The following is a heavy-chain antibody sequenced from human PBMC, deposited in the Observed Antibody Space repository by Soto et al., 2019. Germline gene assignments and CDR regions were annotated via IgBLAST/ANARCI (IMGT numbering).Heavy chain of an antibody. J-gene: IGHJ4*02. CDR2: IYYSGST. CDR3: ARDPSYYYDSSGYLGTFDY. Sequence: SSETLSLTCTVSGGSVSSGSYYWSWIRQPPGKGLEWIGYIYYSGSTNYNPSLKSRVTISVDTSKNQFSLKLSSVTAADTAVYYCARDPSYYYDSSGYLGTFDYWGQGTLVTVSS. D-gene: IGHD3-22*01. CDR1: GGSVSSGSYY. V-gene: IGHV4-61*01.